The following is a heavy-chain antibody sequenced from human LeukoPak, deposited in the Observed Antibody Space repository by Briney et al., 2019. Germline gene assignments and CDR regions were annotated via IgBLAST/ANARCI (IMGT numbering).Heavy chain of an antibody. D-gene: IGHD2-21*01. Sequence: GGTLRLSCAASGFTFSNYAMSWVRQAPGKGLEWLSTISGSGGSTYYADSVKGRFTISRDNSKNTVYLQMKSLRVEATAVYYCAKGLSAAGDYYFDYWGQGALVTVSS. J-gene: IGHJ4*02. CDR2: ISGSGGST. V-gene: IGHV3-23*01. CDR1: GFTFSNYA. CDR3: AKGLSAAGDYYFDY.